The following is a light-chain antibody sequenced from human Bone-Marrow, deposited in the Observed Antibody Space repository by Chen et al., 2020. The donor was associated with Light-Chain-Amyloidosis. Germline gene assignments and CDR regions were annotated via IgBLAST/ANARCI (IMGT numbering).Light chain of an antibody. CDR3: QQRADWPPLT. V-gene: IGKV3-11*01. Sequence: EIVLTQSPATLSLSPGERATLSCRASQNINNFLAWYQQKPGQAPRLLIYDASNRATGIPARFSGRVSGTDFTLTISSLEPEDFAVYYCQQRADWPPLTFGGGTKVEIK. J-gene: IGKJ4*01. CDR1: QNINNF. CDR2: DAS.